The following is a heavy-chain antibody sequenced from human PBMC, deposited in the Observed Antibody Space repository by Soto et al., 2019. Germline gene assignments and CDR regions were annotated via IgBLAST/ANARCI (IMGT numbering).Heavy chain of an antibody. V-gene: IGHV3-74*01. CDR3: ARVNTAMGLGTNCDY. Sequence: EVQLVESGGGLVQPGGSLRLSCAASGFTFSSYWMHWVRQAPGKGLVWVSRINSDGSSPHYADSVKGRFTISRDNAKNTLELHMNRLRAEDTAVYYCARVNTAMGLGTNCDYWGQGTLVTVSS. CDR2: INSDGSSP. D-gene: IGHD5-18*01. CDR1: GFTFSSYW. J-gene: IGHJ4*02.